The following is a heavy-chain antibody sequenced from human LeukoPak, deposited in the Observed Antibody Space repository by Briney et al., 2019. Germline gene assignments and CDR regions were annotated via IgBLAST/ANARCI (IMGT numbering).Heavy chain of an antibody. D-gene: IGHD2-2*01. CDR3: ARAPGPYTTSRFHY. J-gene: IGHJ4*02. CDR2: INHSGST. V-gene: IGHV4-34*01. CDR1: GGSFSGYY. Sequence: PSETLSLTCAVYGGSFSGYYWSWIRQPPGKGLEWIGEINHSGSTNYNPSLKSRVTISVDTSKNQFSLKLSSVTAADTAVYYCARAPGPYTTSRFHYWGQGTLVTVSS.